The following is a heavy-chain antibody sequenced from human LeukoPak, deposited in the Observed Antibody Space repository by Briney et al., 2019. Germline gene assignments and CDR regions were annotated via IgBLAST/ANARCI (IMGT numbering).Heavy chain of an antibody. CDR2: INHSGSA. CDR3: AREGFDP. J-gene: IGHJ5*02. CDR1: GGSFSAYY. Sequence: PSETLSLTCAVSGGSFSAYYWTWIRQPPGKGLEWIGEINHSGSANYNPSLKSRVTISLDTSKNQFSLKLSSVTAADTAVYYCAREGFDPWGQGTLVTVSS. V-gene: IGHV4-34*01.